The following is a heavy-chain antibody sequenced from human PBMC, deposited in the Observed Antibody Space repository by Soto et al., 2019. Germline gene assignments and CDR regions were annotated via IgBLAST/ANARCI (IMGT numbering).Heavy chain of an antibody. V-gene: IGHV1-46*01. CDR3: ARSLGETTSLFDY. CDR2: INPSSGTT. Sequence: QVQLVQSGAEVKQPGASVKLSCKASGYIFIHCFMHWVRQAPGQGLEWMGGINPSSGTTTYAQKYEGRVTVTSDTSKSTVYMELSGLRSEDTAMYYCARSLGETTSLFDYWGQGSLVTVSA. CDR1: GYIFIHCF. J-gene: IGHJ4*02. D-gene: IGHD3-16*01.